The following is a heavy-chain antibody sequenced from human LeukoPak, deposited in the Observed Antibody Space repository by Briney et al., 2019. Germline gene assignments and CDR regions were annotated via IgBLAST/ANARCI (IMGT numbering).Heavy chain of an antibody. CDR1: GFTFSSYE. J-gene: IGHJ6*03. CDR2: IYSGGST. CDR3: ARASGSYGLYYYYYMDV. D-gene: IGHD1-26*01. V-gene: IGHV3-53*01. Sequence: PGGSLRLSCAASGFTFSSYEMNWVRQAPGKGLEWVSVIYSGGSTYYSDSVKGRFTISRDNSKNTLYLQMNSLRAEDTAVYYCARASGSYGLYYYYYMDVWGKGTTVTISS.